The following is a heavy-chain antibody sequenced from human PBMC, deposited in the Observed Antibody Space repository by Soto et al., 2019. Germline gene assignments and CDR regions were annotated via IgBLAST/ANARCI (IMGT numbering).Heavy chain of an antibody. CDR1: GYGFSNHW. J-gene: IGHJ4*02. V-gene: IGHV5-51*01. Sequence: EVQLVQSGAEVKKSGESLKISCKGSGYGFSNHWIGWVRQMSGQGLEWMGIIYPGDSDARYSPSFQGQVTISADKSISTVYLEWSSLKASDSAMYYCATGSGGGSGWSPWAYWGQGTLVSVSS. CDR2: IYPGDSDA. D-gene: IGHD6-19*01. CDR3: ATGSGGGSGWSPWAY.